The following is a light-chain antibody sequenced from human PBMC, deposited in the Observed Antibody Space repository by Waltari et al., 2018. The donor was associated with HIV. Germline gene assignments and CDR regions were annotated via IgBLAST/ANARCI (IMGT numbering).Light chain of an antibody. CDR3: QQYGRSPYT. Sequence: EIVLTQSPGTLSLSPGESATLSCRANQSLSSDSWAWYQQKPGQAPGLLIYAVSSRATNVPDRFSGSGSGTDFTLTISRLEPEDFGVYHCQQYGRSPYTFGQGTKLEIK. CDR1: QSLSSDS. J-gene: IGKJ2*01. V-gene: IGKV3-20*01. CDR2: AVS.